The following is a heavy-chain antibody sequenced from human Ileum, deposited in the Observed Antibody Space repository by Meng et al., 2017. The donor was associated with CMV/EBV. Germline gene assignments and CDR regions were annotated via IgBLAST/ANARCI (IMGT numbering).Heavy chain of an antibody. D-gene: IGHD5-24*01. V-gene: IGHV3-53*01. CDR3: MAQSDY. Sequence: GGSLRLSCAASGFSVSSNYMTWVRQAPGRGLEWVSVMYGSGSTYYADSVKGRFTISRDNSKNTVYLQMNSLRPEDTAVYYCMAQSDYWGQGTLVTVSS. J-gene: IGHJ4*02. CDR2: MYGSGST. CDR1: GFSVSSNY.